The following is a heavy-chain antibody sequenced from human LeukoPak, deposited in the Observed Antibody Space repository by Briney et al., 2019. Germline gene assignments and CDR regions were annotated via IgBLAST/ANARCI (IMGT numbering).Heavy chain of an antibody. Sequence: GGSLRLSCAASGFTFSSYAMSWVRQAPGKGLEWVSAISGSGGSTYYADSVKGRFTISRDNSKSTLYLQMNSLRAEDTAVYYCAKDQYSSSWYGYFDYWGQGTLVTVSS. CDR2: ISGSGGST. CDR3: AKDQYSSSWYGYFDY. D-gene: IGHD6-13*01. V-gene: IGHV3-23*01. CDR1: GFTFSSYA. J-gene: IGHJ4*02.